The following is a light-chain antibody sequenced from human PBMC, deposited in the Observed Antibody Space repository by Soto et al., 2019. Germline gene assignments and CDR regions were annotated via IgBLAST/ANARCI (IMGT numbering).Light chain of an antibody. CDR1: SSNIGAGYD. J-gene: IGLJ3*02. V-gene: IGLV1-40*01. CDR2: GNS. CDR3: QSFDSSLTGVV. Sequence: QSVLTQPPSVSGAPGQRVTISCTGSSSNIGAGYDVHWYQPLPGTAPKLLIYGNSNRPSGVTDRFSGSKSGTSASLPITGLQAEHEADYYCQSFDSSLTGVVFGGGTKGTVL.